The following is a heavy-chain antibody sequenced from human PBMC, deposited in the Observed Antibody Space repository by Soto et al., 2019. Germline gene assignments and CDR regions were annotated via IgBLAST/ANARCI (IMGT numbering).Heavy chain of an antibody. J-gene: IGHJ4*02. CDR3: ARSEATVLDY. Sequence: ASETLSLTCAVSGGSISSGGYSWSWIRQPPGKGLEWIGYIYNSGSTYYNPSLKSQVTISVDKSKNHFSLKLSSVTAADTAVYYCARSEATVLDYWGQGTLVTVSS. CDR2: IYNSGST. V-gene: IGHV4-30-2*01. D-gene: IGHD4-17*01. CDR1: GGSISSGGYS.